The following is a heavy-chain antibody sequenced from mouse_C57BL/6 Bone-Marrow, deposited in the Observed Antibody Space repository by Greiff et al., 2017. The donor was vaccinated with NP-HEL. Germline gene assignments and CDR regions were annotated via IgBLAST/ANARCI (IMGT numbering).Heavy chain of an antibody. J-gene: IGHJ1*03. CDR2: INPNNGGT. CDR3: ARLITTVDWYFDV. CDR1: GYTFTDYN. V-gene: IGHV1-18*01. D-gene: IGHD1-1*01. Sequence: SGPELVKPGASVKIPCKASGYTFTDYNMDWVKQSHGKSLEWIGDINPNNGGTIYNQKFKGKATLTVDKSSSTAYMELRSLTSEDTAVYYCARLITTVDWYFDVWGTGTTVTVSS.